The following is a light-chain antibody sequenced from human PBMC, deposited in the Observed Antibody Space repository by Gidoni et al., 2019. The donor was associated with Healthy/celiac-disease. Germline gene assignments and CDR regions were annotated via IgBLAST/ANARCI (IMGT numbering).Light chain of an antibody. CDR1: QSVSSN. CDR3: QQYNNWPPLT. J-gene: IGKJ4*01. V-gene: IGKV3-15*01. CDR2: GAS. Sequence: EIVMTQSPATLSVSPGERATLSCRASQSVSSNLAWYQQKPGQAPRLLIYGASTRATGIPARFSGSGSGTEFTLTISSLQSEDFAAYYCQQYNNWPPLTFGGXTKVEIK.